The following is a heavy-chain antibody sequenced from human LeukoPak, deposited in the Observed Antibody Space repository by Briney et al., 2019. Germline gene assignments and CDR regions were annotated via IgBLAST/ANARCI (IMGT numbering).Heavy chain of an antibody. J-gene: IGHJ4*03. D-gene: IGHD3-3*01. V-gene: IGHV3-15*01. CDR1: GLTFSYAW. Sequence: GGSLRLSCAGSGLTFSYAWMNWVRQAPGKGLEWLGRIRSQTDGGTIDLAAPVKGRFIISRDDSENSLFLQMNSLKTEDTAIYYCTTERSGSFDYWGQGTLVTVSS. CDR2: IRSQTDGGTI. CDR3: TTERSGSFDY.